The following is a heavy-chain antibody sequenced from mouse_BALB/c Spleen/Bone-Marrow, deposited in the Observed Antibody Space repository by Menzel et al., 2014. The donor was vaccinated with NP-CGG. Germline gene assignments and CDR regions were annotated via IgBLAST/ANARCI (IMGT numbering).Heavy chain of an antibody. J-gene: IGHJ3*01. CDR2: ILPGSASN. D-gene: IGHD2-3*01. Sequence: QVQLKESGAELMKPGASVKISCKATGYTFSSYWLEWVKQRPGHGLEWIGEILPGSASNNYNEKFKGKATFAADTSSNTAYMQLSSLTSEDAAVYYCARGGYYVPRFAFWGQGTLVTVSA. CDR3: ARGGYYVPRFAF. V-gene: IGHV1-9*01. CDR1: GYTFSSYW.